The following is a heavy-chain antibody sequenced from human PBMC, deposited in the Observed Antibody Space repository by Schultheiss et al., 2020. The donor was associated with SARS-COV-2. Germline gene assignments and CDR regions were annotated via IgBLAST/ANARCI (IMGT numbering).Heavy chain of an antibody. CDR1: GASFSGYY. D-gene: IGHD2-15*01. CDR3: AREPHCSAGSCYAYYYYYGMDV. V-gene: IGHV4-59*01. Sequence: SETLSLTCAVYGASFSGYYWSWIRQPPGKGLEWIGYIYYSGSTNYNPSLKSRVTISVDTSKNQFSLKLSSVTAADTAVYYCAREPHCSAGSCYAYYYYYGMDVWGQGTTVTVSS. CDR2: IYYSGST. J-gene: IGHJ6*02.